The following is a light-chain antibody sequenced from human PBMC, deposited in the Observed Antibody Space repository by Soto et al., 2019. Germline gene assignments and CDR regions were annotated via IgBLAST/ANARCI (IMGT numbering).Light chain of an antibody. Sequence: EIVMTQSPATLPVSRVERGTLSWRASQSVSSNLAWYQQKPGQAPRFLIYGASTRATGIPARFSGSGSGTEFTLTISSLQSEDFAVYYCQQYDNWPLTFGGGTKVDIK. J-gene: IGKJ4*01. CDR3: QQYDNWPLT. V-gene: IGKV3-15*01. CDR2: GAS. CDR1: QSVSSN.